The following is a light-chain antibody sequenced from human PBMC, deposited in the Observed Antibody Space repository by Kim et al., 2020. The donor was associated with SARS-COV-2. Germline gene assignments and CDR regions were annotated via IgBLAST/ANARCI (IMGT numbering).Light chain of an antibody. V-gene: IGKV3-15*01. CDR1: QRVSSK. J-gene: IGKJ2*01. Sequence: VSPGERVTLVCRASQRVSSKVAWFQQKAGQAPRLLVFGGSSRATGVPDRFSGSGSGTGFSLTISSLQSEDSAVYYCQQYDGWPHTFGQGTKLEI. CDR2: GGS. CDR3: QQYDGWPHT.